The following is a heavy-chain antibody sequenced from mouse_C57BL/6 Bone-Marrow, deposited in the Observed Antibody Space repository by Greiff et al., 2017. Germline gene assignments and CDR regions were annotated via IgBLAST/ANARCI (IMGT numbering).Heavy chain of an antibody. CDR3: ARHDGGGFAY. V-gene: IGHV2-6-1*01. J-gene: IGHJ3*01. CDR1: GFSLTSYG. CDR2: IWSDGST. D-gene: IGHD1-1*02. Sequence: VKLQESGPGLVAPSQSLSITCTVSGFSLTSYGVHWVRQPPGTGLEWLVVIWSDGSTTYNSALKSRLSISKDNSKSQVFLKMNSLQTDDTAMYYCARHDGGGFAYWGQGTLVTVSA.